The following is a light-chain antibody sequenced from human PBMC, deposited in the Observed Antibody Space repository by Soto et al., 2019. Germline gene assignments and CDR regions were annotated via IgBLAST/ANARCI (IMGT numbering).Light chain of an antibody. J-gene: IGLJ2*01. CDR1: SSDVGGYNY. CDR3: SSYTSSSTLV. CDR2: DVT. Sequence: QSALTQPASVSGSPGQSITISCTGTSSDVGGYNYVSWYQQHPGKAPKLMIYDVTNRPSGVSNRFSGSKSGNTASLTISGLQAEDEDHYYCSSYTSSSTLVFGGGTKVTVL. V-gene: IGLV2-14*01.